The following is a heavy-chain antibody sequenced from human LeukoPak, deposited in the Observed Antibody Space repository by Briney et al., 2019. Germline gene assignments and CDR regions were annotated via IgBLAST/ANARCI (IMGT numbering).Heavy chain of an antibody. D-gene: IGHD5-18*01. J-gene: IGHJ4*02. CDR3: ARGVDTAMVPHFDY. V-gene: IGHV3-30-3*01. CDR1: GFTFSSYA. CDR2: ISYDGSNK. Sequence: GGSLRLSCAASGFTFSSYALNWVRQAPGKGLEWVAVISYDGSNKYYADSVKGRFTISRDNSKNTLYLQMNSLRADDTAVYYCARGVDTAMVPHFDYWGQGTLVTVSS.